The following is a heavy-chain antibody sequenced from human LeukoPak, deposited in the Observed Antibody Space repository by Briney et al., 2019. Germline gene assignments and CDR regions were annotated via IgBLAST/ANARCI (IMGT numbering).Heavy chain of an antibody. CDR2: ISAYNGNT. V-gene: IGHV1-18*01. CDR3: AREGGVVFGVVTPDARFDP. D-gene: IGHD3-3*01. CDR1: GYTFTSYG. J-gene: IGHJ5*02. Sequence: ASVKVSCKASGYTFTSYGISWVRQAPGQGLEWMGWISAYNGNTNYAQKLQGRVTMTTDTSTSTAYMELRSLRSDDTAVYYCAREGGVVFGVVTPDARFDPWGQGTLVTVSS.